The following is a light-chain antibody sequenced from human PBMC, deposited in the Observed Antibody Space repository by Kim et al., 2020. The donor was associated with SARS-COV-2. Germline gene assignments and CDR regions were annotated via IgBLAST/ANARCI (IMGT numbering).Light chain of an antibody. J-gene: IGKJ2*01. CDR3: QHYSRFPYT. CDR1: ENIDTY. CDR2: LAS. Sequence: SASVGDRVTITCRATENIDTYWAWYQQKPGRAPRLLIYLASNLENGVPSRFSATGSGTEFSLSITSLQPDDFATYYCQHYSRFPYTFGQGTKLEI. V-gene: IGKV1-5*03.